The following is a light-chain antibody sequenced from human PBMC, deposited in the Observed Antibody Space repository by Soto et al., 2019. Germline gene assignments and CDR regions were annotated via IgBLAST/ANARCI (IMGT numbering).Light chain of an antibody. Sequence: DIQMTQSPSSLSASVGDRVTITCRARQGISNYLAWYQQKPGKVPKLLIYAASTLQSGVPSRFSGSGSGTDFTLTISSLQPEDVATYYCQKYNSAPQTFGQGTKVDIK. J-gene: IGKJ1*01. CDR1: QGISNY. V-gene: IGKV1-27*01. CDR3: QKYNSAPQT. CDR2: AAS.